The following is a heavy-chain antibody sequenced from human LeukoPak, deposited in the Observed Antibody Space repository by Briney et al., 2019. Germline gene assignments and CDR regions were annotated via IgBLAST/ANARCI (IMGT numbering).Heavy chain of an antibody. J-gene: IGHJ4*02. D-gene: IGHD3-10*01. V-gene: IGHV3-23*01. CDR2: ISGSGGST. Sequence: PGGSLRLSCAASGFTFSNYAMNWVRQAPGKGLEWVSGISGSGGSTYYADSVKGRFTVSRDNSKNTLYLQMNSLRAEDTAVYYCAKPLNSYYYSFDFWGQGTLVTVSS. CDR3: AKPLNSYYYSFDF. CDR1: GFTFSNYA.